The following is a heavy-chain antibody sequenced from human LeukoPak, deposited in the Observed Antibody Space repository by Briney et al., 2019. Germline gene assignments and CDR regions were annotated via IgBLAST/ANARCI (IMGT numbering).Heavy chain of an antibody. CDR1: GGSISSYY. J-gene: IGHJ4*02. Sequence: SETLSLTCTVSGGSISSYYWSWIRQPAGKGLEWIGRIYTSGSTNYNPSLKSRVTMSVDTSKNQFSLKLSSVTAADTAVYYCARYCSSTSCRGYYFDYWGQGTLVTVSS. CDR3: ARYCSSTSCRGYYFDY. V-gene: IGHV4-4*07. CDR2: IYTSGST. D-gene: IGHD2-2*01.